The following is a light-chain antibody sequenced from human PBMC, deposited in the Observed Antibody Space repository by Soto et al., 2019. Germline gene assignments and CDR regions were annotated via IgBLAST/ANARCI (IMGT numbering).Light chain of an antibody. CDR2: GAS. J-gene: IGKJ1*01. CDR3: QQDYNLPPWT. Sequence: PGERVTLSCRASQSVSSSYLTWYQQKPGQAPRLLIYGASTRATSLPARFCGSGSGTDFTLTISRLQPEDFAVYYCQQDYNLPPWTFGQGTKVEIK. CDR1: QSVSSSY. V-gene: IGKV3D-7*01.